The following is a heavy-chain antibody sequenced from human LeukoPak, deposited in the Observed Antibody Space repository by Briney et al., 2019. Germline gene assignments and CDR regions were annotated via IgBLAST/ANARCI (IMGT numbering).Heavy chain of an antibody. V-gene: IGHV4-59*13. Sequence: SETLSLTCTVSGGSISTYYWSWIRHPPPKGLGLIGFISYSGNRNYNPSLKSRVCLSVETSKTQFSLRLSSVTGADTAVYYCAADYGDPDTLDYWGQGTHVTVSS. CDR1: GGSISTYY. CDR2: ISYSGNR. CDR3: AADYGDPDTLDY. D-gene: IGHD4/OR15-4a*01. J-gene: IGHJ4*02.